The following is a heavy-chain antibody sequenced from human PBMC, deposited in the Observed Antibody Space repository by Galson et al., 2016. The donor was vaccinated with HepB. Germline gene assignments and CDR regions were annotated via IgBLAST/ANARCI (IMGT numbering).Heavy chain of an antibody. CDR2: INSDGSTT. D-gene: IGHD3-16*02. CDR1: GFPFSSYM. J-gene: IGHJ4*02. CDR3: ARLGRYTGWYSVY. V-gene: IGHV3-74*01. Sequence: SLRLSCAASGFPFSSYMMHWVRQAPGKGLVWVTRINSDGSTTIYAASVKGRFTNSRDNAKNTVYRQMTRLRAEDTAVYYCARLGRYTGWYSVYWGQGTLVTVSS.